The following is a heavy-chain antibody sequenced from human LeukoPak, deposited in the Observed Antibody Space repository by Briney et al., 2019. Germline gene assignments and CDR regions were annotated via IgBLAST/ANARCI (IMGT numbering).Heavy chain of an antibody. D-gene: IGHD6-19*01. CDR3: ARPVRCSATTCTGPFDY. CDR1: GESFRGYY. V-gene: IGHV4-34*01. Sequence: PSETLSLTCAVYGESFRGYYWTWMRQTPGKGLEGFGGIYHIGRTTYNPSLKSRVTISVDTSKNQFSLRLTSVPASDTAVYYCARPVRCSATTCTGPFDYWGQGTLVPVSS. CDR2: IYHIGRT. J-gene: IGHJ4*02.